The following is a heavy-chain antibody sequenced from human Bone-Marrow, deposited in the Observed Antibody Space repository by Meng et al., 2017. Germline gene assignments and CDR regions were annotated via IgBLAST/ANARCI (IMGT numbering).Heavy chain of an antibody. CDR2: INPSGGST. Sequence: ASVKVSCKASGYTFTSYYMHWVRQAPGQGLEWMGTINPSGGSTSYAQKFQGRVTMTRDTSTSTVYMELSSLRSEDTAVYYCARVVHYDFWSGLWGDYYYYYGMDVWGQGTTVTVSS. J-gene: IGHJ6*02. D-gene: IGHD3-3*01. V-gene: IGHV1-46*01. CDR1: GYTFTSYY. CDR3: ARVVHYDFWSGLWGDYYYYYGMDV.